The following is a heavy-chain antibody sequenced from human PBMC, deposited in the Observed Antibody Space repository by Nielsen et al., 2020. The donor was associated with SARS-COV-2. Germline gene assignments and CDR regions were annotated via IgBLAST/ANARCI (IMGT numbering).Heavy chain of an antibody. J-gene: IGHJ4*02. CDR2: IRAVNSHT. Sequence: GESLNISCAPSGFTFSDYYMRWLRQAPGTGLEWSSYIRAVNSHTWYADSVTGRFTVSSDNSENSLYLLMNSLKVEYTAMYFCARGSDTPSLWGQGTLVTVSS. CDR1: GFTFSDYY. CDR3: ARGSDTPSL. D-gene: IGHD5-18*01. V-gene: IGHV3-11*05.